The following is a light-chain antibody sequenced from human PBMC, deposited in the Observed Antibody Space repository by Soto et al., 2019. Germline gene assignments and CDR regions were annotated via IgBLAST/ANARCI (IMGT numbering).Light chain of an antibody. Sequence: EIVLTQSPGTLSLSPGERATLSCRASQSVSSNYLVWYQQKPGQAPRLLIYDASNRATGIPDRFSGSGSGTDFTLTISRLEPEDFAVYYCHQYGSSWTFGQGTKVEVK. V-gene: IGKV3-20*01. J-gene: IGKJ1*01. CDR1: QSVSSNY. CDR2: DAS. CDR3: HQYGSSWT.